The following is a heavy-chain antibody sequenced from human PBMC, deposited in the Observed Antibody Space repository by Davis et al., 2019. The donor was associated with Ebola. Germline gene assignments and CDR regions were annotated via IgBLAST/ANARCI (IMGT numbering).Heavy chain of an antibody. CDR1: GGSIRSSY. V-gene: IGHV4-59*01. D-gene: IGHD1-1*01. Sequence: GSLRLSCTVSGGSIRSSYWGWIRQPPGKGLEWIAYIDYGGFTNYNPSLKSRFTISVDSSKNQFSLEVRSVTAADTAVYYCARANWNDWFDPWGQGTLVTVSS. CDR3: ARANWNDWFDP. CDR2: IDYGGFT. J-gene: IGHJ5*02.